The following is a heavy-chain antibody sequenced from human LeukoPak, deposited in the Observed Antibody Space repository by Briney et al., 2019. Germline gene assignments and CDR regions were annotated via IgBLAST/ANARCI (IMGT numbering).Heavy chain of an antibody. CDR2: ISWNSGSI. J-gene: IGHJ4*02. Sequence: GGSLRLSCAASGFTFDDYAMHWVRQAPGRGLEWVSGISWNSGSIGYADSVKGRFTISRDNAKNSLYLQMNSLRAEDTALYYCAKERGEGVALDYWGQGTLVTVSS. CDR1: GFTFDDYA. D-gene: IGHD3-16*01. CDR3: AKERGEGVALDY. V-gene: IGHV3-9*01.